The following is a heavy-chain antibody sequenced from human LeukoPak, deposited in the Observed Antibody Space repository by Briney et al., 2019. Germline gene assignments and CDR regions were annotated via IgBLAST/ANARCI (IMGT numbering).Heavy chain of an antibody. CDR2: ISSDGSRV. CDR3: ARVGSDYYDSSGYYDFDY. Sequence: PGGSLRLSCAASGFTFSDYWMHWVRQAPGKGLVWVSRISSDGSRVTYADSVKGRFTISRDNAKNTLYLQMNSLRAEDTAVYYCARVGSDYYDSSGYYDFDYWGQGTLVTVSS. CDR1: GFTFSDYW. V-gene: IGHV3-74*01. J-gene: IGHJ4*02. D-gene: IGHD3-22*01.